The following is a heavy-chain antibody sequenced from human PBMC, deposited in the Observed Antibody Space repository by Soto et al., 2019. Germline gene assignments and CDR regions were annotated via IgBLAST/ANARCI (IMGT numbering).Heavy chain of an antibody. Sequence: QVQLQESGPGLVKPSETLSLTCTVSGASISNYYWSWIRQPAGKGLEWIGRIYASGNTNYNPSLKSRVTMSVDTSKNQFSLNLNSVTAADTAVYYCARESRSAAGTVEYWGQGTLVTDSS. CDR2: IYASGNT. D-gene: IGHD6-13*01. J-gene: IGHJ4*02. V-gene: IGHV4-4*07. CDR1: GASISNYY. CDR3: ARESRSAAGTVEY.